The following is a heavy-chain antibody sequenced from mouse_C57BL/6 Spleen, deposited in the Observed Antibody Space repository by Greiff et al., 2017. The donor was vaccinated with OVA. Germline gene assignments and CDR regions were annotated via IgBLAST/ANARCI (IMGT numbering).Heavy chain of an antibody. J-gene: IGHJ2*01. D-gene: IGHD2-1*01. V-gene: IGHV1-26*01. Sequence: EVQLQQSGPELVKPGASVKISCTASGYTFTDYYMNWVKQSHGKSLEWIGDINPNNGGTSYNQKFKGKATLTVDKSTSTAYMELRSLTSEDSAVYYCARSYGNYPVYWGQGTTLTVSS. CDR1: GYTFTDYY. CDR3: ARSYGNYPVY. CDR2: INPNNGGT.